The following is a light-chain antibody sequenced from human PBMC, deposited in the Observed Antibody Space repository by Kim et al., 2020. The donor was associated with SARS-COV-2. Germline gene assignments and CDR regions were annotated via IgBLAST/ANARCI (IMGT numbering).Light chain of an antibody. J-gene: IGLJ3*02. V-gene: IGLV8-61*01. CDR1: SGSVSTSNY. CDR3: VLRVDGGTLV. CDR2: NTR. Sequence: QAVVTQEPSFSVSPGGTVTLTCGLRSGSVSTSNYPSWYQQTPGQTPRTLIHNTRTRYSGVPDRFSGSILGNKAALTITGAQADDESDYYCVLRVDGGTLVFGGGTQLTVL.